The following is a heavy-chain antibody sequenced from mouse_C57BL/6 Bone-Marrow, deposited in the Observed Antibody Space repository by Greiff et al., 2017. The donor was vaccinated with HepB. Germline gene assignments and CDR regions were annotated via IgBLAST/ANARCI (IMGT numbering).Heavy chain of an antibody. V-gene: IGHV5-4*03. CDR2: ISDGGSYT. CDR3: ARRYGNYGFAY. J-gene: IGHJ3*01. CDR1: GFTFSSYA. Sequence: VMLVESGGGLVKPGGSLKLSCAASGFTFSSYAMSWVRQTPAKRLEWVATISDGGSYTYYPDNVKGRFTISRDNAKNNLYLQMSHLKSEDTAMYYCARRYGNYGFAYWGQGTLVTVSA. D-gene: IGHD2-1*01.